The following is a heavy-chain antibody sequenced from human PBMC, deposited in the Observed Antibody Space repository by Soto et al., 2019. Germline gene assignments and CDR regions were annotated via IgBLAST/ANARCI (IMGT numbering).Heavy chain of an antibody. CDR3: AKDPTMVTAAY. J-gene: IGHJ4*02. CDR2: LSGSGGST. CDR1: GFTFSSYA. Sequence: EVQLLESGGGLVQPGGSLRLSCAASGFTFSSYAMSWVRQAPVKGLEWVSGLSGSGGSTYYADSVKGRFTISRDNSKSTLYLQMNSLRAEDTAVYYCAKDPTMVTAAYWGQGPLVTVSS. V-gene: IGHV3-23*01. D-gene: IGHD2-21*02.